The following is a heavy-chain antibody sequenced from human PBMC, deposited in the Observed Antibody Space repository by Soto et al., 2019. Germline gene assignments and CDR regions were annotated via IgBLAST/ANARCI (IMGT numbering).Heavy chain of an antibody. CDR1: GFPLRGYP. J-gene: IGHJ6*03. CDR2: ISSNGVGT. CDR3: ARRARPDFYYMDV. Sequence: EVQLAESGGGLAQPGGPRGLSCGASGFPLRGYPLDWFRQLPGKGREYVSGISSNGVGTNYANSVQGRFTISRDNSKNTVYLQMGSLRPEDMAVYYCARRARPDFYYMDVWGKGTTVTVS. V-gene: IGHV3-64*01. D-gene: IGHD6-6*01.